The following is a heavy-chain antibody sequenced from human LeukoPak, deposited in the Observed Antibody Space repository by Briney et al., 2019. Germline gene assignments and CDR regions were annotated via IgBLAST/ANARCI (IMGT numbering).Heavy chain of an antibody. CDR3: ARQRDYYYYYGLDV. V-gene: IGHV4-59*08. J-gene: IGHJ6*02. CDR1: GGSISSYY. Sequence: SETLSLTCTVSGGSISSYYWSWIRQPPGKGLEWIGYIYYSGSTNYNPSLKSRVTISVDTSKNRFSLKLSSVTAADTAVYYCARQRDYYYYYGLDVWGQGTTVTVSS. D-gene: IGHD4-17*01. CDR2: IYYSGST.